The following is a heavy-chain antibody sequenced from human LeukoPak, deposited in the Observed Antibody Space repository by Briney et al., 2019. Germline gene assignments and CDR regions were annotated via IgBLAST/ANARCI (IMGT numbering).Heavy chain of an antibody. J-gene: IGHJ4*02. V-gene: IGHV3-23*01. CDR2: ISGSGGST. Sequence: GGSLRPSCAASGFTFSSYAMSWVRQAPGKGLEWVSLISGSGGSTYYADSVKGRFTISRDNSKNTLSLQINSLRAEDTAVFYCAKVRTGSGGYTYGVDYWGQGTLVTVSS. CDR3: AKVRTGSGGYTYGVDY. D-gene: IGHD5-18*01. CDR1: GFTFSSYA.